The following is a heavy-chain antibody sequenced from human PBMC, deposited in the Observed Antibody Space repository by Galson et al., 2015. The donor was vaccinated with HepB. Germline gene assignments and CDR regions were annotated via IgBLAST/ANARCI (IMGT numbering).Heavy chain of an antibody. D-gene: IGHD1-20*01. Sequence: SLRLSCAASGFTFSSYSMNWVRQAPGKGLEWVSYISSSSSTIYYADSVKGRFTISRDNAKNSLYPQMNSLRAEDTAVYYCARVSGGFYNWNDFVDYWGQGTLVTVSS. CDR1: GFTFSSYS. J-gene: IGHJ4*02. V-gene: IGHV3-48*01. CDR3: ARVSGGFYNWNDFVDY. CDR2: ISSSSSTI.